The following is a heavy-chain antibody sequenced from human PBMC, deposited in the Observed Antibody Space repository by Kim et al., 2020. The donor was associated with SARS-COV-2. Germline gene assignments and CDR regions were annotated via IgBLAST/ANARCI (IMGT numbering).Heavy chain of an antibody. D-gene: IGHD3-3*01. Sequence: GGSLRLSCATSGFTFINYELIWVRQAPGQGLEWLAYIYPTDGSIYYSDSVQGRFTISTDNAKGSLYLQMNSVRAEDTAVYFCATRRWHQLRFRFGFDNWGQGTLVTVSS. CDR1: GFTFINYE. CDR3: ATRRWHQLRFRFGFDN. CDR2: IYPTDGSI. J-gene: IGHJ4*02. V-gene: IGHV3-48*03.